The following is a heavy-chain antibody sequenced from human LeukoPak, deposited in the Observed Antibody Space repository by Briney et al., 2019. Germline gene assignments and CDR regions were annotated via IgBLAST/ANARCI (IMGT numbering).Heavy chain of an antibody. CDR2: ISGSGGST. CDR1: GCTFSSDA. D-gene: IGHD3-10*01. J-gene: IGHJ4*02. Sequence: PGGSLRLSCAGSGCTFSSDAMSWVRQAPGKGLEWVSAISGSGGSTYYADSVKGRFTISRDNSMHTLYLQMNSLRAEDTAVYYCAKQRSGSFDYWGQGTLVTVSS. V-gene: IGHV3-23*01. CDR3: AKQRSGSFDY.